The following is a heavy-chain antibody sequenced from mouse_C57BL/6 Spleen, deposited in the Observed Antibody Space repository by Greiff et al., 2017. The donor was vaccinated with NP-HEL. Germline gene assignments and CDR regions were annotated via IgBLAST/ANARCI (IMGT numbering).Heavy chain of an antibody. V-gene: IGHV5-4*01. D-gene: IGHD3-3*01. CDR3: ARRLWLYYFDY. CDR1: GFTFSSYA. Sequence: EVQRVESGGGLVKPGGSLKLSCAASGFTFSSYAMTWVRQTPEKRLEWVATISDGGSYTYYTDNVKGRFTISRDNAQNNLYLQMSHLKSEDTAMYYCARRLWLYYFDYWGQGTPLTVSS. CDR2: ISDGGSYT. J-gene: IGHJ2*01.